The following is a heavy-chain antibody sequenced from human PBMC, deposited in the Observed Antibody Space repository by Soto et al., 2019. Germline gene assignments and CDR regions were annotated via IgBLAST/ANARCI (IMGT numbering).Heavy chain of an antibody. Sequence: SETLSLTCTVSGGTIIGYYWTWIRQPAGKGLEWIGRIYSSGNTKYNPSLQSRVTMSLDTSNNQFSLRLTSVTAADTAVYYCARGQRFSDWFDPWGQGTLVTVSS. CDR2: IYSSGNT. J-gene: IGHJ5*02. CDR1: GGTIIGYY. V-gene: IGHV4-4*07. CDR3: ARGQRFSDWFDP. D-gene: IGHD3-3*01.